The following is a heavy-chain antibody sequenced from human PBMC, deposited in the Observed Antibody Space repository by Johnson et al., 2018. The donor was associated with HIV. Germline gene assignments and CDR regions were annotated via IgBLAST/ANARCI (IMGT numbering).Heavy chain of an antibody. J-gene: IGHJ3*02. CDR3: ARDRTPLVKVDAFDI. CDR2: ISSDGNNK. Sequence: QVQLVESGGGLVQPGRSLRLSCASSGFTFSSYAMHWVRQAPGKGLEWQAVISSDGNNKYYADPVKGRFTISRDNSKNTLYLQMNSLRAEDTAVYYCARDRTPLVKVDAFDIWGQGTMVTVSS. V-gene: IGHV3-30-3*01. CDR1: GFTFSSYA.